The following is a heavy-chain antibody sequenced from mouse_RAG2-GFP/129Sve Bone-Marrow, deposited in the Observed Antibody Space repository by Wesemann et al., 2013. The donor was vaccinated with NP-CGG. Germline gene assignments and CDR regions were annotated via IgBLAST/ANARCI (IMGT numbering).Heavy chain of an antibody. Sequence: DVQLQESGPGLVKPSQSLSLTCTVTGYSITSDYAWNWIRQFPGNKLEWMGYISYSGSTSYNPSLKSRISITRDTSKNQFFLQLNSVTTEDTATYYCASGDLFAYWGQGTLVTVSA. J-gene: IGHJ3*01. CDR2: ISYSGST. CDR3: ASGDLFAY. D-gene: IGHD3-3*01. V-gene: IGHV3-2*02. CDR1: GYSITSDYA.